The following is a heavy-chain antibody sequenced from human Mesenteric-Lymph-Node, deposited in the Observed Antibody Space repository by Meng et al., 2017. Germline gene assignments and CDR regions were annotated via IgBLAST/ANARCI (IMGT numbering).Heavy chain of an antibody. CDR1: GGSISSSSYY. D-gene: IGHD3-16*02. CDR2: IYYSGST. J-gene: IGHJ4*02. V-gene: IGHV4-39*07. Sequence: SETLSLTCTVSGGSISSSSYYWGWIRQPPGKGLEWIGSIYYSGSTYYNPSLKSRVTISVDTSKNQFSLKLSSVTAADTAVYYCARGLYSNSGNFAYWGQGTLVTVSS. CDR3: ARGLYSNSGNFAY.